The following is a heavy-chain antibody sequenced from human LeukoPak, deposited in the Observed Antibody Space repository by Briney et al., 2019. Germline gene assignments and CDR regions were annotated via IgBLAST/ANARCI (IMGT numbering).Heavy chain of an antibody. V-gene: IGHV1-18*01. CDR2: ISAYSGNT. Sequence: ASVKVSCKASGYTFSTYGISWVRQAPGQGLEWMAWISAYSGNTNYAQKFQGRVTMTTDTSTSTAYMELKSLRSDDTAVYYCARDPRKTYSSGWYYFDYWGQGTLVTVSS. D-gene: IGHD6-19*01. CDR3: ARDPRKTYSSGWYYFDY. J-gene: IGHJ4*02. CDR1: GYTFSTYG.